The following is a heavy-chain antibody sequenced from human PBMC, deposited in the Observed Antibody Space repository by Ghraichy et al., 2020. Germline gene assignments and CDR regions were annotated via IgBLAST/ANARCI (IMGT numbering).Heavy chain of an antibody. D-gene: IGHD3-22*01. Sequence: ESLNISCAASGFTFSNAWMSWVRQAPGKGLEWVGRIKSKTDGGTTDYAAPVKGRFTISRDDSKNTLYLQMNSLKTEDTAVYYCTTAPYYDSTSWGQGTLVTVSS. CDR1: GFTFSNAW. J-gene: IGHJ5*02. CDR2: IKSKTDGGTT. CDR3: TTAPYYDSTS. V-gene: IGHV3-15*01.